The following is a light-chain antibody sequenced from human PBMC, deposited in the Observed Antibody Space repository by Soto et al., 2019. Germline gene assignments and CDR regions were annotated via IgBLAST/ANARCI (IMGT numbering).Light chain of an antibody. CDR2: DAS. Sequence: DIQMTQSPSTLSASVGDRVTITCRASQSISNWLAWYQQKPGKAPKLLIYDASSLHNVVPSRFSGSGSGTEFTLTISSLQPDYFATYYCQQYKTYGGIFGGGTKVEIK. V-gene: IGKV1-5*01. CDR1: QSISNW. J-gene: IGKJ4*01. CDR3: QQYKTYGGI.